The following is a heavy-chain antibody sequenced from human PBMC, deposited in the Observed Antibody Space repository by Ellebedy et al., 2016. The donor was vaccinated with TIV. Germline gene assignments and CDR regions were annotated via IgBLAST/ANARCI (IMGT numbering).Heavy chain of an antibody. J-gene: IGHJ6*02. D-gene: IGHD4-17*01. V-gene: IGHV3-23*01. CDR2: ISGSGGST. CDR3: ARAKYGDSWYYYYGMDV. Sequence: GESLKISXAASGFTVSSNYMSWVRQAPGKGLEWVSAISGSGGSTYYADSVKGRFTIARDNSENTLYVQMNSLRAEDTAVYYCARAKYGDSWYYYYGMDVWGQGTTVTVSS. CDR1: GFTVSSNY.